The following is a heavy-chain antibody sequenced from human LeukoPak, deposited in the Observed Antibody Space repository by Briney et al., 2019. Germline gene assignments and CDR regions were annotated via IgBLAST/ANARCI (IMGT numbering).Heavy chain of an antibody. CDR3: ARKGGSGSSLFYYMDV. V-gene: IGHV5-51*01. D-gene: IGHD3-10*01. CDR1: GYSLTSYW. J-gene: IGHJ6*03. Sequence: GESLKISCKGSGYSLTSYWIGWVRQMPGKGLEWMGIIEPGDSDTRYSPSFQGQVTISADKSISTAYLQWSSLKASDTAMYYCARKGGSGSSLFYYMDVWGKGTTVTISS. CDR2: IEPGDSDT.